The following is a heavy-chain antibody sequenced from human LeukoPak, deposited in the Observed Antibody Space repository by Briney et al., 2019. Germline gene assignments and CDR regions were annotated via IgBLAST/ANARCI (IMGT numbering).Heavy chain of an antibody. Sequence: PGGSLRLSCAASGFTITNAWMSWVRQAPGKGLEWVGRIKSGAEAGTTEYAAPVEGRFTISRDDSRNTLYLQMNGLKTEDTAMYYCATDGYTDYGPHIHYWGQGTLVTVSS. CDR3: ATDGYTDYGPHIHY. J-gene: IGHJ4*02. CDR1: GFTITNAW. D-gene: IGHD4-17*01. V-gene: IGHV3-15*01. CDR2: IKSGAEAGTT.